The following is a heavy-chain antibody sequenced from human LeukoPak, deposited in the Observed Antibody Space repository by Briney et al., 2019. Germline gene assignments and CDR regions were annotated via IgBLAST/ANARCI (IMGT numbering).Heavy chain of an antibody. Sequence: ASVKVSCKASGYTFTSYGISWVRQAPGQGLEWMGWISAYNGNTNYAQKLQGRVTMTTDTSTSTAYMELRSLRSDDTAVYYCARVDYGDYKYYYYGMDVWGQGTTVTVSS. V-gene: IGHV1-18*01. CDR1: GYTFTSYG. CDR3: ARVDYGDYKYYYYGMDV. CDR2: ISAYNGNT. J-gene: IGHJ6*02. D-gene: IGHD4-17*01.